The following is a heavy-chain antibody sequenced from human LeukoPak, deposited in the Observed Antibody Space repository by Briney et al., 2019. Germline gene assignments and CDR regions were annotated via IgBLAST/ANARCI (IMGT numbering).Heavy chain of an antibody. CDR1: GFTFSSYG. CDR3: AREPYSSGWYCSYYFDY. D-gene: IGHD6-19*01. V-gene: IGHV3-30*03. J-gene: IGHJ4*02. CDR2: ISYDGSNK. Sequence: PGRSLRLSCAASGFTFSSYGMHWVRQAPGKGLEWVAVISYDGSNKYYADSVKGRFTISRDNSKNTLYLQMNSLRAEDTAMYYCAREPYSSGWYCSYYFDYWGQGTLVTVSS.